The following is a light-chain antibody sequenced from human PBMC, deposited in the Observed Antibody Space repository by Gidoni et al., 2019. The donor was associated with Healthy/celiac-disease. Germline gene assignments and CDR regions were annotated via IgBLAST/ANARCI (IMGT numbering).Light chain of an antibody. CDR3: QQYNTQAT. CDR1: QSISSW. J-gene: IGKJ3*01. V-gene: IGKV1-5*01. CDR2: DAS. Sequence: IQMTQSPSTLSASVGDRVTITCRASQSISSWLAWYQQKPGKAPNLLIFDASSLESGVPSRFSGSGSGTEFTLTISSLQPDDFATYYCQQYNTQATFGPGTKVDIK.